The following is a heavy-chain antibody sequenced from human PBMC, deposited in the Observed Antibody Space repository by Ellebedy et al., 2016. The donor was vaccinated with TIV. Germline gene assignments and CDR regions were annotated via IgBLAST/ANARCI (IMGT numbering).Heavy chain of an antibody. CDR2: ISSTSSYI. CDR3: ASLRNDYGDYVGY. V-gene: IGHV3-21*01. J-gene: IGHJ4*02. CDR1: GFTFSNYA. D-gene: IGHD4-17*01. Sequence: GGSLRLSCEASGFTFSNYAMSWVRQAPGKGLEWVSSISSTSSYIYYADSVKGRFTISRDNAKNSLYLQMNSLRAEDTAVYYCASLRNDYGDYVGYWGQGTLVTVSS.